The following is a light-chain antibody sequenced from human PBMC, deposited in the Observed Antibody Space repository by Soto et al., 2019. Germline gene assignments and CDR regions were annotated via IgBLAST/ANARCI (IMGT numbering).Light chain of an antibody. CDR3: CSYAGTYSML. J-gene: IGLJ2*01. Sequence: QSVLTQPRSVSGSPGQSVAISCTGTSSDVGGYNYVSWYQQHPGKAPKLMIYDVNERPSGVPDRFSGSKSGNTASLTISGLQAEDEADYFCCSYAGTYSMLFGGGTKLTVL. CDR1: SSDVGGYNY. V-gene: IGLV2-11*01. CDR2: DVN.